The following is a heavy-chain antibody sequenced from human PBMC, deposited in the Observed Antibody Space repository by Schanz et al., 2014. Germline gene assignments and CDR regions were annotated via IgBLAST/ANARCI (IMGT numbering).Heavy chain of an antibody. D-gene: IGHD3-3*01. J-gene: IGHJ4*02. CDR3: ARGFDCWDR. CDR1: GYAFTTYG. CDR2: ISTFRNEDT. Sequence: QVQLVQSGAEAKKPGASVRVSCKVSGYAFTTYGISWVRQAPGQGPEFMGWISTFRNEDTNSAQRFQGKLTMTTDTAAGTAFMELRSLRSDGTAVYYCARGFDCWDRWGQGTLVIVSS. V-gene: IGHV1-18*01.